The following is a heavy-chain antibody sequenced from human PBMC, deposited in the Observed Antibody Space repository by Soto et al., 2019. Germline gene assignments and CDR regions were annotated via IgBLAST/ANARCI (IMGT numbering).Heavy chain of an antibody. Sequence: QVQLQESGPGLVKPSETLSLTCSVSGGAVTYYYWSWIRQSPGKGLEWIGSIHYSGTTFYNASLRSRVXXSXDXXKSQFSLNLGSVTAADTGVYYCASRSGRNYYGMDVWGQGTTVTVSS. CDR2: IHYSGTT. CDR3: ASRSGRNYYGMDV. D-gene: IGHD3-10*01. J-gene: IGHJ6*02. V-gene: IGHV4-59*02. CDR1: GGAVTYYY.